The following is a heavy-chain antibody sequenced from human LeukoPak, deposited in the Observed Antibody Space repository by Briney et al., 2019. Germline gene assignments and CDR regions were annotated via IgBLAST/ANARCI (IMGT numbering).Heavy chain of an antibody. D-gene: IGHD1-26*01. CDR3: ARVPLVGAATGFDY. V-gene: IGHV4-59*01. CDR1: GGSISSYY. J-gene: IGHJ4*02. CDR2: IYYSGST. Sequence: SETLSLTCTVSGGSISSYYWSWIRQPPGKGLEWIGYIYYSGSTNYNPSLKSRVTISVDTSKNQFSLKLSSVTAADTAVYYCARVPLVGAATGFDYWGQGTLVTVSS.